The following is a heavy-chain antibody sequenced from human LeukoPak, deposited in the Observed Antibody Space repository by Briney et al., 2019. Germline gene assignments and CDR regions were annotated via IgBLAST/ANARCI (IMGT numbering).Heavy chain of an antibody. J-gene: IGHJ4*02. CDR2: IYTSGSI. D-gene: IGHD3-10*01. V-gene: IGHV4-4*07. CDR3: ARGGDYGSGSCPLNLDY. Sequence: SPETLSLSCTVPGGSICSYYWSCIREPARGGLEWIGRIYTSGSINCNPSHKSRVTMSVDTSNHRFSLKLSSVTAADTAVYYCARGGDYGSGSCPLNLDYWGEGTLVTVSS. CDR1: GGSICSYY.